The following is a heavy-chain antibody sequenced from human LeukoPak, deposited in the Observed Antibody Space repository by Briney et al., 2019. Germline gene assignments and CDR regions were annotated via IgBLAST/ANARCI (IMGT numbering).Heavy chain of an antibody. CDR2: ISNSGSTI. CDR3: ARHGDDYYDSSGYYSFDY. Sequence: GGSLRLSCAASGFTFSDYYMSWIRQAPGKGLEWVSYISNSGSTIYYADSVKGRFTISRDNAKNSLYPQMNSLRAEDTAVYYCARHGDDYYDSSGYYSFDYWGQGTLVTVSS. D-gene: IGHD3-22*01. J-gene: IGHJ4*02. CDR1: GFTFSDYY. V-gene: IGHV3-11*04.